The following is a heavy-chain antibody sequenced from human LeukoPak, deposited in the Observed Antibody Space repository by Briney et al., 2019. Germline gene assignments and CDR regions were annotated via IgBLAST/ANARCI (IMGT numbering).Heavy chain of an antibody. CDR3: AKDLSPGPD. Sequence: GGSLRLSCAASGFTFSSYSMNWVRQAPGKGLKWVSAIIGSGLTTYYADSVKGRFTISRDNSKNTLYLQLDSLRAEDTAVYYCAKDLSPGPDWGQGTLVTVSS. V-gene: IGHV3-23*01. CDR1: GFTFSSYS. J-gene: IGHJ4*02. CDR2: IIGSGLTT.